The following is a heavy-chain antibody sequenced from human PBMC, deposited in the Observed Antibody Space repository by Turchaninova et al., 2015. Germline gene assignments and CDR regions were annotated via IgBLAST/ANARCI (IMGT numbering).Heavy chain of an antibody. D-gene: IGHD1-1*01. J-gene: IGHJ4*02. Sequence: QVQLQQWGAGRLQPSATLSLTCAVCGGSFSGYSWSWIRQPPGKGLEGIGEINHSGITNYNPSLKSRVTISVDTSKNQFSLKLSSVTAADTAVYYCASTPRYGFDYWGQGTLVTVSS. CDR3: ASTPRYGFDY. CDR2: INHSGIT. CDR1: GGSFSGYS. V-gene: IGHV4-34*01.